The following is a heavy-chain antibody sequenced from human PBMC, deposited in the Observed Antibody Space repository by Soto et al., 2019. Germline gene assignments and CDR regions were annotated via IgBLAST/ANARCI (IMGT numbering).Heavy chain of an antibody. CDR1: GGSISGSY. J-gene: IGHJ4*02. D-gene: IGHD6-19*01. Sequence: SETLSLTCSVSGGSISGSYWSWIRQSPGKGLEWLGYVYYTGSTNYSPSLRSRVSISVDTSKNEFSLRLSTVTAADTAVYFCARSVAVPGAHIDYWGQGTQVTVSS. CDR2: VYYTGST. V-gene: IGHV4-59*01. CDR3: ARSVAVPGAHIDY.